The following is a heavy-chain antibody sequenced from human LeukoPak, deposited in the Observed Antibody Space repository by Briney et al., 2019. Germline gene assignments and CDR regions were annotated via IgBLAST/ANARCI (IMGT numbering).Heavy chain of an antibody. J-gene: IGHJ6*02. CDR1: GGSISSYY. V-gene: IGHV4-4*07. Sequence: SETLSLTCTVSGGSISSYYWSWIRQPAGKGLGWIGRIYTSGSTNYNPSLKSRVTMSVDTSKNQFSLKLSSVTAADTAVYYCARVDGPHPSVWGQGTTVTVSS. CDR2: IYTSGST. D-gene: IGHD3-9*01. CDR3: ARVDGPHPSV.